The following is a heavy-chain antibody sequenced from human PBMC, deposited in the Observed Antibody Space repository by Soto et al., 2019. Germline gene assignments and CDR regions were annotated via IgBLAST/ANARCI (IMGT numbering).Heavy chain of an antibody. CDR2: GSNRDRST. V-gene: IGHV3-11*01. D-gene: IGHD3-3*01. CDR3: ARAWKIEKFGVISMSKGLDV. CDR1: GFIFSDYY. J-gene: IGHJ6*02. Sequence: QVRLVESGGGLVKPGGSLRLSCAASGFIFSDYYMTGIRQAPGKGLEWLSGGSNRDRSTYYADSVKDRFVVSKDNAKNLVYLQMNSLRAEDTAVYFCARAWKIEKFGVISMSKGLDVWGQGTTVTVSS.